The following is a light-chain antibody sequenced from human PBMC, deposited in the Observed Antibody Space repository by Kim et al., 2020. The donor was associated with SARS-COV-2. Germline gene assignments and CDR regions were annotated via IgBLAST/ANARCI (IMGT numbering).Light chain of an antibody. CDR2: GNT. V-gene: IGLV1-40*01. Sequence: QRVTISGTGSSSNIGAGYDVHWYQHLPGTAPKVLIYGNTNRPSGVPDRFSGSKSGTSASLAITGLQAEDEADYYGHSYDSSMRGSMFGGGTKLTVL. CDR1: SSNIGAGYD. CDR3: HSYDSSMRGSM. J-gene: IGLJ3*02.